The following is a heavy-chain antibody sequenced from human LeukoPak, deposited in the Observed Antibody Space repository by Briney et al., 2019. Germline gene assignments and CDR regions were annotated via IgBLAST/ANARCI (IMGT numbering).Heavy chain of an antibody. J-gene: IGHJ4*02. Sequence: PGGSLRLSCAASGFIFSTYGMHWVRQAPGKGLEWVAIIWYDGSHKFYGDSVKDRFTISRDNSKNTLFLQMNSLRAGDTAVYYCAREYSSGWFWGHWGQGTLVTVSS. CDR1: GFIFSTYG. V-gene: IGHV3-33*01. CDR3: AREYSSGWFWGH. D-gene: IGHD6-19*01. CDR2: IWYDGSHK.